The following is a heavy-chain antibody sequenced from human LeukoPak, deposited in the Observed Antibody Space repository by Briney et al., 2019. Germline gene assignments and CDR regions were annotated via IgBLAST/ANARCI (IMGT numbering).Heavy chain of an antibody. D-gene: IGHD4-17*01. V-gene: IGHV1-2*02. J-gene: IGHJ4*02. Sequence: ASVKVSCKASLYTFTAYYMHWVRQAPGQRLEGMGWINPNSVGTNYAQKFQGRVTMTRDTSISTAYMELSRLRSDDTAVYYCARTSYGDYEVELDYWGQGTLVTVSS. CDR1: LYTFTAYY. CDR2: INPNSVGT. CDR3: ARTSYGDYEVELDY.